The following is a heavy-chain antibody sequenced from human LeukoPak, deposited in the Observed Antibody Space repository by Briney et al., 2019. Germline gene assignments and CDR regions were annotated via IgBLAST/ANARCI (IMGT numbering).Heavy chain of an antibody. CDR3: ARGGDRGYCTNGVCFDY. CDR2: INHSGST. Sequence: SETLSLTCAVYGGSFSGYYWSWIRQPPGKGLEWIGEINHSGSTNYNPSLKSRVTISVDTSKNQFSLELSSVTAADTAVYYCARGGDRGYCTNGVCFDYWGQGTLVTVSS. J-gene: IGHJ4*02. D-gene: IGHD2-8*01. V-gene: IGHV4-34*01. CDR1: GGSFSGYY.